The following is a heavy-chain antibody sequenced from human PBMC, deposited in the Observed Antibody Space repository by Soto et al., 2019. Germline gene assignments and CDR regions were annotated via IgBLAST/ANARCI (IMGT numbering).Heavy chain of an antibody. Sequence: QVQLVQSGAEVEKPGASVKVSCKTSGYTFTAYYIHWVRQAPGQGLAWMGWINPTSGVANYAQNFQGRVTMTRDITVSTADMELSKMRSEDTSVYYCARQGSGCEYPHYFFYGMDVWGQGTTVAASS. D-gene: IGHD6-19*01. CDR1: GYTFTAYY. V-gene: IGHV1-2*02. J-gene: IGHJ6*02. CDR3: ARQGSGCEYPHYFFYGMDV. CDR2: INPTSGVA.